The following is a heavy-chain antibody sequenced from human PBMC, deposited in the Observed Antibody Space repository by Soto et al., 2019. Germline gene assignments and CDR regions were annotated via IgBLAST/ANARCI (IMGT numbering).Heavy chain of an antibody. CDR2: ISSTTNYI. J-gene: IGHJ4*02. Sequence: LRLSCAASGFTFTRYSMNWVRQAPGKGLEWVSSISSTTNYIYYADSMEGRFTVSRDNAKNSVYLEMNSLSAEDTAVYYCARESEDLTSNFDYWGQGTLVTVS. CDR3: ARESEDLTSNFDY. CDR1: GFTFTRYS. V-gene: IGHV3-21*01.